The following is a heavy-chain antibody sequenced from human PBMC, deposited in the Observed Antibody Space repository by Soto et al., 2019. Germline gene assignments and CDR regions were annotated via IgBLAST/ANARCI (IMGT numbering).Heavy chain of an antibody. J-gene: IGHJ5*02. Sequence: QVQLVQSGAEVTKPGASVKVSCKASGYMFISYGISWVRQAPGQGLEWMGWISPHNGDTNYAQKFQGRVTMTTDTPTRTAYMEIMSVTSDVTAAYYCATTGRDYYGAGSSFEPWGQGTLVTVSS. CDR1: GYMFISYG. CDR3: ATTGRDYYGAGSSFEP. CDR2: ISPHNGDT. V-gene: IGHV1-18*01. D-gene: IGHD3-10*01.